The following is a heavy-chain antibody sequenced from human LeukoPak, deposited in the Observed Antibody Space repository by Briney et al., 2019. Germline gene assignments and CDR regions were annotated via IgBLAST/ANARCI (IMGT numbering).Heavy chain of an antibody. CDR3: ARGPRIAARPRYYYYMDV. Sequence: ASVKVSCKASGYTFTGYYMHWVRQATGQGLEWMGWMNPNSGNTGYAQKFQGRVTMTRNTSISTAYMELSSLRSEDTAVYYCARGPRIAARPRYYYYMDVWGKGTTVTVSS. J-gene: IGHJ6*03. CDR1: GYTFTGYY. V-gene: IGHV1-8*02. D-gene: IGHD6-6*01. CDR2: MNPNSGNT.